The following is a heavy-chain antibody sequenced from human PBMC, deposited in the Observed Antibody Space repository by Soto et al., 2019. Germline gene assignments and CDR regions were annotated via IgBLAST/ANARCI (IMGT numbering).Heavy chain of an antibody. CDR3: AADPMYFGTGTTPCYYYSYLDV. D-gene: IGHD4-17*01. CDR1: GFTFTSSA. J-gene: IGHJ6*03. Sequence: GASVKVSCKASGFTFTSSAMQWVRQARGQRLEWIGWIVVGSGNTNYAQKFQERVTITRDMSTSTAYMELSSLRSEDTAVYYCAADPMYFGTGTTPCYYYSYLDVWGKGTTVTVSS. CDR2: IVVGSGNT. V-gene: IGHV1-58*02.